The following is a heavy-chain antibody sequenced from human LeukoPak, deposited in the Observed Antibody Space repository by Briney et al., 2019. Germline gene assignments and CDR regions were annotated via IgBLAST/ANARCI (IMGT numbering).Heavy chain of an antibody. V-gene: IGHV1-18*01. J-gene: IGHJ2*01. CDR1: GYTFTSYG. Sequence: ASVTVSFTSSGYTFTSYGISWVRQAPGQGLEWMGWISVYNGNTNYAQKVQGRVSMTTDRFTSTAYMELRSLRSDDTAVYYCARTAALRLQWYFDLWGRGTLVSVSS. CDR3: ARTAALRLQWYFDL. CDR2: ISVYNGNT. D-gene: IGHD2-15*01.